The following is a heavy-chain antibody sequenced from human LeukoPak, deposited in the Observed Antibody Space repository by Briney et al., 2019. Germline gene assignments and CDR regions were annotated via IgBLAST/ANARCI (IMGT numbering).Heavy chain of an antibody. CDR1: GGSISSSSYY. Sequence: SETLSLTCTVSGGSISSSSYYWGWIRQPPGKGLEWIGSIYYSGSTYYNPSLKSRVTISVDTSKNQFSLKLSSVTAADTAVYYCAYQYIVATAFDYWGQGTLVTVSS. CDR3: AYQYIVATAFDY. D-gene: IGHD5-12*01. J-gene: IGHJ4*02. V-gene: IGHV4-39*01. CDR2: IYYSGST.